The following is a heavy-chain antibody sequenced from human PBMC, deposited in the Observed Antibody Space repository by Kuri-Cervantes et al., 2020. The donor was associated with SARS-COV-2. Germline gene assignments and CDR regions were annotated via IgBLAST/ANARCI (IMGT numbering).Heavy chain of an antibody. CDR2: INPXXGGT. Sequence: ASVKVSXXASXXTXXGYYMHXVRQAPGQGLXWMGXINPXXGGTNYAQKFQGWVTMTRDTSISTVYMXXSRLRSDDTAVYYCARSXLFRRLVVIXQGGAFDIWGQGTMVTVSS. V-gene: IGHV1-2*04. CDR1: XXTXXGYY. J-gene: IGHJ3*02. CDR3: ARSXLFRRLVVIXQGGAFDI. D-gene: IGHD3-22*01.